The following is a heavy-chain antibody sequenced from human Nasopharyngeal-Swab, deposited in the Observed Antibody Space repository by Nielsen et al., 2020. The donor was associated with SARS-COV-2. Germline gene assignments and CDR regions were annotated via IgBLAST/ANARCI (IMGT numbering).Heavy chain of an antibody. CDR3: AKAYYSNYGHYYYYGMDV. D-gene: IGHD4-11*01. CDR2: ISGSGGST. J-gene: IGHJ6*02. CDR1: GFTFSSYA. V-gene: IGHV3-23*01. Sequence: GGSLRLSCAASGFTFSSYAMSWARQAPGKGLEWVSAISGSGGSTYYADSVKGRFTISRDNSKNTLYLQMNSLRAEDTAVYYCAKAYYSNYGHYYYYGMDVWGQGTTVTVSS.